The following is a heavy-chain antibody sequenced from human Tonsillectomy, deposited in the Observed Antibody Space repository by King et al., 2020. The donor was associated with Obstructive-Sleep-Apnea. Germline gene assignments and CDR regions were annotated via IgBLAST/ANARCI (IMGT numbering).Heavy chain of an antibody. CDR3: ARGGAGIAAAGPLYYYGMDV. D-gene: IGHD6-13*01. CDR1: GFTFSSYS. Sequence: VQLVESGGGLVKPGGSLRLSCAASGFTFSSYSMNWVRQAPGKGLEWVSSISSSSSYIYYADSVKGRLTISRDNAKNSLYLQMNSLRAEDTAVYYCARGGAGIAAAGPLYYYGMDVWGQGTTVTVSS. J-gene: IGHJ6*02. CDR2: ISSSSSYI. V-gene: IGHV3-21*01.